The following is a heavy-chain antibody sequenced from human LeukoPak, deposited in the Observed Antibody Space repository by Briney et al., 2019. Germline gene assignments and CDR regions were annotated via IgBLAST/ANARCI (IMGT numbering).Heavy chain of an antibody. V-gene: IGHV5-51*01. CDR2: IYPDDFDT. Sequence: GESLKISCKSSGNSFTVFWIGWVRQMPGKGLEWMGIIYPDDFDTRYNPSFQGQVTISADKSISTAYLQWDSLKASDTAIYYCARHGQGAFDSWGQGTLVTVSS. CDR1: GNSFTVFW. CDR3: ARHGQGAFDS. J-gene: IGHJ4*02. D-gene: IGHD3-16*01.